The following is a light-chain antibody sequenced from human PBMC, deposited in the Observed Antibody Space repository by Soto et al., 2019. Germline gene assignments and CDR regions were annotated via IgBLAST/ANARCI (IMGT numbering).Light chain of an antibody. CDR2: GAS. CDR1: QSISSNY. CDR3: QQYGSSPPWT. Sequence: EIVFTQSPSTLSLSPGERATLSCRASQSISSNYLAWYQQKPGQAPRLLIYGASSRATGIPDRFSGSGSGTDFTLTISRLEPEDFAVYYCQQYGSSPPWTFGQGTKVDIK. V-gene: IGKV3-20*01. J-gene: IGKJ1*01.